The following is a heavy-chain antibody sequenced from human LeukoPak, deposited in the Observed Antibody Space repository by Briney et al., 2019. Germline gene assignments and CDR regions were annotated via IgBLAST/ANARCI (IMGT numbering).Heavy chain of an antibody. D-gene: IGHD6-19*01. CDR1: GFTLSSYA. V-gene: IGHV3-23*01. J-gene: IGHJ4*02. CDR3: AKTGSGWSDY. Sequence: GGSLRLSCAASGFTLSSYAMSWVRQAPGKGLEWASAISGSGGSTYYADSVKGRFTISRDNSKNTLYLQMNSLRAEDTAVYYCAKTGSGWSDYWGQGTLVTVSS. CDR2: ISGSGGST.